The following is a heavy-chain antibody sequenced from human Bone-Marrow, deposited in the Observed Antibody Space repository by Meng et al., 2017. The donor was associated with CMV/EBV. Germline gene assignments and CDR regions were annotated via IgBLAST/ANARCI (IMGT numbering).Heavy chain of an antibody. V-gene: IGHV1-3*05. CDR1: GYAFTSFA. Sequence: QAQLVQSGAEEKKPGASAKVSCRASGYAFTSFAMHWVRQAPGQRLEWMGWINAGNGNTKYSQNFQGRVTITRDTSANTASMELSSLRSEDTAVYYCARGAGEWLRIFDYWGQGTLVTVSS. D-gene: IGHD5-12*01. CDR2: INAGNGNT. J-gene: IGHJ4*02. CDR3: ARGAGEWLRIFDY.